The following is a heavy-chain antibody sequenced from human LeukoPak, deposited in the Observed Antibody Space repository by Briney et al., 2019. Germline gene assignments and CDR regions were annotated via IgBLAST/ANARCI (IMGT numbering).Heavy chain of an antibody. D-gene: IGHD3-16*01. CDR1: GYTFTDYY. CDR3: ARDRSVMGAFDI. J-gene: IGHJ3*02. V-gene: IGHV1-69*04. Sequence: SVKVSCKASGYTFTDYYMNWVRQAPGQGLEWMGRIIPILGIANYAQKFQGRVTITTDESTSTAYMELSSLRSEDTAVYYCARDRSVMGAFDIWGRGTMVTVSS. CDR2: IIPILGIA.